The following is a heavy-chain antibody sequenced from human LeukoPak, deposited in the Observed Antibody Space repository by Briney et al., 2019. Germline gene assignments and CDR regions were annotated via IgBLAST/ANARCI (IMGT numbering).Heavy chain of an antibody. J-gene: IGHJ4*01. CDR2: SRDKGNSYTT. CDR1: GFTFSDRY. CDR3: TKLARAPRDFDY. Sequence: GGSLRLSCAASGFTFSDRYIDWVRQAPGKGLEWVGRSRDKGNSYTTAYAASVRGRFTISRDDSKNSLYLQMNSLKIEDTAVYYCTKLARAPRDFDYWGQGTLVTVSS. V-gene: IGHV3-72*01. D-gene: IGHD3-10*01.